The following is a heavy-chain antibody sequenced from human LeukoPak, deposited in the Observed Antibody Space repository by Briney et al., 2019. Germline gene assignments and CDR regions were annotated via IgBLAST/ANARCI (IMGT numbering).Heavy chain of an antibody. D-gene: IGHD3-9*01. CDR3: ARGSYYDILTGYSNWFDP. V-gene: IGHV1-2*02. J-gene: IGHJ5*02. CDR2: INPNSGGT. Sequence: ASVKVSCKASGYTFTGYYMHCVRQAPGQGLEWMGWINPNSGGTNYAQKFQGRVTMTRDTPISTAYMELSRLRSDDTAVYYCARGSYYDILTGYSNWFDPWGQGTLVTVSS. CDR1: GYTFTGYY.